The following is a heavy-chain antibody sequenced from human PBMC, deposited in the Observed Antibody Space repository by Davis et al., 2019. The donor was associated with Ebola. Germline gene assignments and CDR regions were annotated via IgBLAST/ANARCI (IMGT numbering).Heavy chain of an antibody. CDR2: MKQDGSEK. J-gene: IGHJ3*02. CDR1: GFTFSSSW. D-gene: IGHD5-24*01. V-gene: IGHV3-7*03. Sequence: GESLKISCAASGFTFSSSWMSWVRQAPGKGLEWVANMKQDGSEKYYVDSVKGRFTISRDNVKNSLYLQMNSLRAEDTAVYYCARGDGYTKGGAFDIWGQGTMVTVSS. CDR3: ARGDGYTKGGAFDI.